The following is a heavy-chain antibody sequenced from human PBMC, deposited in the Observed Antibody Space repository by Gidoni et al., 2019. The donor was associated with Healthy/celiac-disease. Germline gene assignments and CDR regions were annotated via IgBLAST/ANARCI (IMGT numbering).Heavy chain of an antibody. CDR3: ARDQTAAASQAPHLYYFDY. D-gene: IGHD6-13*01. Sequence: SSYGMHWVRQAPGKGLEWVAVIWYDGSNKYYADSVKGRFTISRDNSKNTLYLQMNSLRAEDTAVYYCARDQTAAASQAPHLYYFDYWGQGTLVTVSS. CDR2: IWYDGSNK. CDR1: SSYG. V-gene: IGHV3-33*01. J-gene: IGHJ4*02.